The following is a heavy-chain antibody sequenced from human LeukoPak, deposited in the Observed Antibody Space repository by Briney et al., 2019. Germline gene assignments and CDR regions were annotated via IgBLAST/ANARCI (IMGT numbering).Heavy chain of an antibody. Sequence: SETLSLTCTVSGNSISSYNYYWSWVRQPAGKGLEWNGRVYPSGNTNYNPYNPSLTDRVTISIDASRNQFSLILTSVTAADTAIYYCARAETDHYYFDYLGQGIQVTVSS. V-gene: IGHV4-61*02. J-gene: IGHJ4*02. CDR1: GNSISSYNYY. CDR2: VYPSGNT. CDR3: ARAETDHYYFDY. D-gene: IGHD3-10*01.